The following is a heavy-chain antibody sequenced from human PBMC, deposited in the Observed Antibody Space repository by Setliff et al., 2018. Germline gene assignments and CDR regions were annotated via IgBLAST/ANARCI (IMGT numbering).Heavy chain of an antibody. V-gene: IGHV3-15*01. CDR3: TTGLSCHFAY. CDR2: IKSKAVGETR. J-gene: IGHJ4*02. Sequence: GGSLRLSCAASGFTFSNAWMYWVRQAPGKGLEWIGRIKSKAVGETREYVAPVQGRFTISRDDSKNTLYLQMNSLKTEDTAVYYCTTGLSCHFAYWGQGTLVTVSS. CDR1: GFTFSNAW. D-gene: IGHD2-2*01.